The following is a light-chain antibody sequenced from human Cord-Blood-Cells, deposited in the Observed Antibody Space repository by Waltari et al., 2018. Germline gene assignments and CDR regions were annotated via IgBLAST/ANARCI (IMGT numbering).Light chain of an antibody. CDR3: CSYAGSYTWV. Sequence: QSALTQPRSVSGSPGQSVTISCTGTSSDVGGYNYVSWYQQLPGKATKLMIYDVSKRPSGVPDRFSGSKSGNTASLTISGLQAEDEADYYCCSYAGSYTWVFGGGTKLTVL. J-gene: IGLJ3*02. CDR1: SSDVGGYNY. V-gene: IGLV2-11*01. CDR2: DVS.